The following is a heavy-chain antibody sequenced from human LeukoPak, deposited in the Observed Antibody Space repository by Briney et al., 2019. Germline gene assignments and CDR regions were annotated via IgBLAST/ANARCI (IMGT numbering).Heavy chain of an antibody. J-gene: IGHJ4*02. CDR3: ARHTQLSGYYFDY. V-gene: IGHV4-59*08. Sequence: SETLSLTCTVSGGSISSYYWSWIRQPPGKGLEWIGYIYYTGSTNYNPSLKSRVTISVDTSKNQFSLKLSSVTAADTAVYYCARHTQLSGYYFDYWGQGALVAVSP. CDR1: GGSISSYY. D-gene: IGHD1-1*01. CDR2: IYYTGST.